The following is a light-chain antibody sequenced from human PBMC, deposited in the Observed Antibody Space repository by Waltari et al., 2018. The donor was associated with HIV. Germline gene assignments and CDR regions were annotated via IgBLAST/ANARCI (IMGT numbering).Light chain of an antibody. J-gene: IGLJ3*02. V-gene: IGLV2-11*01. CDR1: SSDVGGYNY. Sequence: QSALTQPRSVSGSPGQSVTISCTGTSSDVGGYNYVSWYQQHPGKAPKLMIYDVSKRPSWFPDRFSGSKSGNTASLTISGLHAEDEADYYCCSYAGSYSWVFGGGTKLTVL. CDR2: DVS. CDR3: CSYAGSYSWV.